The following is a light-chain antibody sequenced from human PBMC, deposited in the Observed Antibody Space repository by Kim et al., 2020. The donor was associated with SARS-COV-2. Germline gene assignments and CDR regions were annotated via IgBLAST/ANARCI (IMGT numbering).Light chain of an antibody. CDR1: QGISSY. CDR2: AAS. V-gene: IGKV1-9*01. CDR3: EQLNSYPA. Sequence: DIQLTQSPSFLSASVGDRVTITCRASQGISSYLAWYQQKPGKAPKLLIYAASTLQSGVPSRFSGSGSGTEFTLTISSLQTEDFATYYGEQLNSYPAFGGGTKVDIK. J-gene: IGKJ4*01.